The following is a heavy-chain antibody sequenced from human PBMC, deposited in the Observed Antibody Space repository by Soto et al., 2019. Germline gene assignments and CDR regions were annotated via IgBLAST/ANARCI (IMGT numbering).Heavy chain of an antibody. Sequence: LPHTCADNGGSFNGFYCGWLRQPPGKGLEWIGEINHSGSTNYNPSLKSRVTISVDTSKNQFSLKLTSVTAADTAVYYCARDKITGLFDYWGQGTLVTVSS. CDR2: INHSGST. CDR1: GGSFNGFY. J-gene: IGHJ4*02. CDR3: ARDKITGLFDY. D-gene: IGHD2-8*02. V-gene: IGHV4-34*01.